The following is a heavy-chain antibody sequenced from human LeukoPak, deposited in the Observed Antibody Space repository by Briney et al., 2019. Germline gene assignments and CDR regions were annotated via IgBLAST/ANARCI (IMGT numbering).Heavy chain of an antibody. D-gene: IGHD2-2*01. V-gene: IGHV1-2*02. J-gene: IGHJ5*02. CDR2: INPNSGGT. CDR1: GYRFTGYY. CDR3: ARDLGDIVVVPAAIWFDP. Sequence: ASVTLSCKASGYRFTGYYMHWVRQAPGHWLEWMGWINPNSGGTNYAQKFQGRVTMTRDTSISTAYMELSRLRSDDTAVYYWARDLGDIVVVPAAIWFDPWGQGTLVTVSS.